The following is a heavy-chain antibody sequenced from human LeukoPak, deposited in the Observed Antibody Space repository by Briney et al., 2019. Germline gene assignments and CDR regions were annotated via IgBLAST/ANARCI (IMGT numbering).Heavy chain of an antibody. D-gene: IGHD6-6*01. CDR1: GGSISSGGYY. CDR3: ARDEGRDSSLLGRRYMDV. Sequence: PSETLSLTCTVSGGSISSGGYYWSWIRQPPGKGLEWIGYIYHSGSTYYNPSLKSRVTISVDRSKNQFSLKLSSVTAADTAVYYCARDEGRDSSLLGRRYMDVWGKGTTVTVSS. CDR2: IYHSGST. V-gene: IGHV4-30-2*01. J-gene: IGHJ6*03.